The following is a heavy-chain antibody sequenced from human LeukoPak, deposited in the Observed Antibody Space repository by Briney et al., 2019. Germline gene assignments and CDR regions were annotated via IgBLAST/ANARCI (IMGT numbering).Heavy chain of an antibody. D-gene: IGHD3-16*02. J-gene: IGHJ5*02. V-gene: IGHV4-34*01. Sequence: SETLSLTCAVYGGSFSGYYWSWIRQPPGKGLEWIGEINHSGSTNYNPSLKSRVIISVDTSKNKFSLTLSSVTAADTAVYYCARGGEADYDYVWGSYRYDWFDPWGQGTLVTVSS. CDR2: INHSGST. CDR3: ARGGEADYDYVWGSYRYDWFDP. CDR1: GGSFSGYY.